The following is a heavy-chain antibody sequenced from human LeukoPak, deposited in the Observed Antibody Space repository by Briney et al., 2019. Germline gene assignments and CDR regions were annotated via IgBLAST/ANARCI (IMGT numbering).Heavy chain of an antibody. Sequence: SETLSLTCAVSGDSISSSNWWGWVRQPPGKGLEWIAEISHTENTNYNPSLESRVTISLDKSKNQFSLTLNSVTAADTAVYFCARDCNGGPCYGAFAVWGQGSMVTVSS. CDR3: ARDCNGGPCYGAFAV. CDR1: GDSISSSNW. J-gene: IGHJ3*01. V-gene: IGHV4-4*02. D-gene: IGHD2-15*01. CDR2: ISHTENT.